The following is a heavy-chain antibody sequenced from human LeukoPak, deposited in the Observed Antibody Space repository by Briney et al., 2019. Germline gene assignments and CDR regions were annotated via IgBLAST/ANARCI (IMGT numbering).Heavy chain of an antibody. D-gene: IGHD6-19*01. J-gene: IGHJ3*02. CDR1: GYTFTGYY. CDR3: ARVRGGSSGWYRSPDDAFDI. CDR2: INPNSGGT. V-gene: IGHV1-2*02. Sequence: ASVKVSCKASGYTFTGYYLHWVRQAPGQGLEWMAWINPNSGGTNYAQKFQGRVTMTRDTSISTAYMELSRLRSDDTAVYYCARVRGGSSGWYRSPDDAFDIWGQGTMVTVSS.